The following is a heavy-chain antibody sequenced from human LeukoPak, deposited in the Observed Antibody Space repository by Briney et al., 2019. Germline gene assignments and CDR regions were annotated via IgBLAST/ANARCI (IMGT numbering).Heavy chain of an antibody. J-gene: IGHJ4*02. D-gene: IGHD3-10*01. CDR1: GYNFITYW. Sequence: GESLKISCKGSGYNFITYWIGWVRQMPGKGLEWMGFIFPGDSDTSYRPSFQGQVTISADKSISTAYLQWSSLKASDTAVYYCARAGSGSHYKFYFDSWGQGTLVTVSS. V-gene: IGHV5-51*01. CDR2: IFPGDSDT. CDR3: ARAGSGSHYKFYFDS.